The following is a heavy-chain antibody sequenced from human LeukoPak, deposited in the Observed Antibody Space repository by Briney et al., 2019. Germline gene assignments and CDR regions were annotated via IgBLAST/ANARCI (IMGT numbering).Heavy chain of an antibody. D-gene: IGHD3-3*01. J-gene: IGHJ4*02. CDR1: GFTFSDYY. Sequence: GGSLRLSCSASGFTFSDYYMSWIPQAPGKGLEWVSYISSSGSTIYYADSVKGRFTISRDNAKNSLYLQMNSLRAEDTAVYYCARGPEEWLLSRSIDYWGQGTLVTVSS. CDR3: ARGPEEWLLSRSIDY. CDR2: ISSSGSTI. V-gene: IGHV3-11*04.